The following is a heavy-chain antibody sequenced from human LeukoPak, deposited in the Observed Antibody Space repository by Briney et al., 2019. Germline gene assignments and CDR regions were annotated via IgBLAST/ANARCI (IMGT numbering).Heavy chain of an antibody. CDR3: ARHVGSSGYDAVDY. CDR2: IYYSGSA. D-gene: IGHD5-12*01. Sequence: SETLSLTCTVSGGSISSSSYYWGWIRQPPGKGLEWIGYIYYSGSANYNPSLKSRVTISVDTSKNQFSLRLSSVTAADTAFYYCARHVGSSGYDAVDYWGQGTLVTVSS. J-gene: IGHJ4*02. CDR1: GGSISSSSYY. V-gene: IGHV4-61*05.